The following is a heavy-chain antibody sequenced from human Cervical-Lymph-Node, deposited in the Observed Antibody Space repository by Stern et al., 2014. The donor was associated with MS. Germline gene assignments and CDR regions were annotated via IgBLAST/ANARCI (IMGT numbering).Heavy chain of an antibody. Sequence: VQLVESGAEVKKPGASVKVSCKASGYTFTGYYMHWVRQAPGQGLEWMGWINPNSGGTNYAQKFQGWVTMTRDTSISTAYMELSRLRSDDTAVYYCARDGIAGRPRYXXDYWGQGTLVTVSS. D-gene: IGHD2-21*01. CDR1: GYTFTGYY. CDR3: ARDGIAGRPRYXXDY. J-gene: IGHJ4*02. V-gene: IGHV1-2*04. CDR2: INPNSGGT.